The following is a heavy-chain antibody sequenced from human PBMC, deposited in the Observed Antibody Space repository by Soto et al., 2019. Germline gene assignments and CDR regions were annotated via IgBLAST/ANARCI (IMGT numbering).Heavy chain of an antibody. J-gene: IGHJ4*02. CDR2: ISGGGDTT. CDR3: ANGRGGSGSLTPRVDF. CDR1: GFTFNNYA. V-gene: IGHV3-23*01. Sequence: EVQLLESGGGLVQPGGSLRLSCAASGFTFNNYAMTWVRQAPGKGLEWVSAISGGGDTTSYADSVKGRFTVSRDGSKNTPYLQMISLRAEDTALYYCANGRGGSGSLTPRVDFWGQGTLVTVSS. D-gene: IGHD3-10*01.